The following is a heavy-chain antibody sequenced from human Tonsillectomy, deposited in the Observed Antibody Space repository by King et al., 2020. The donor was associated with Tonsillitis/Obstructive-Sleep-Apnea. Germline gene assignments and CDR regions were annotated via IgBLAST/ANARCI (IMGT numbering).Heavy chain of an antibody. CDR3: ARQWGSSLNQFDY. Sequence: VQLVESGAEVKKPGESLKISCKGSGYSFPNYWIGWVRQMPGRGLEWMGVIYPGDSDTRYSPSFQGQVTISADKSISTAYLQWSSLKASDIDMYYCARQWGSSLNQFDYWGQGALVTVSS. J-gene: IGHJ4*02. CDR1: GYSFPNYW. CDR2: IYPGDSDT. V-gene: IGHV5-51*01. D-gene: IGHD6-13*01.